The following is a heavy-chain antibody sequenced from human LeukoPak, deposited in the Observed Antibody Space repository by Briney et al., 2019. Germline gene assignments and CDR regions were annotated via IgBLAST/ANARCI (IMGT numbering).Heavy chain of an antibody. Sequence: GGSLRLSCAASGFTFSSYWMSWVRQAPGKGLEWVANIKQDGSEKYYVDSVKGRFTISRDNAKNSLYLQMNSLRAEDTAVYYCARDEANWGFYYYYYMDVWGKGTTVTVSS. V-gene: IGHV3-7*01. CDR1: GFTFSSYW. D-gene: IGHD7-27*01. CDR2: IKQDGSEK. J-gene: IGHJ6*03. CDR3: ARDEANWGFYYYYYMDV.